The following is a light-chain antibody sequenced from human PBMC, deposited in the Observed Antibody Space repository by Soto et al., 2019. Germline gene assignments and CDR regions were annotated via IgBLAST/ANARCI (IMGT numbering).Light chain of an antibody. Sequence: QSVLTQPPSVSGAPGQRVTISCTGSSSNIGAGYDVHWYQQLPGTAPKLLIYGNSHRPSGVPDRFSGSNSCTSASLAITGLQAEDEADYYCQSYDSCVSAYVVFGGGTKLTVL. J-gene: IGLJ2*01. V-gene: IGLV1-40*01. CDR1: SSNIGAGYD. CDR3: QSYDSCVSAYVV. CDR2: GNS.